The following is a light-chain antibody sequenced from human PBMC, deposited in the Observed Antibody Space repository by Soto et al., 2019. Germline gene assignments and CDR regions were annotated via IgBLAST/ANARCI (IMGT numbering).Light chain of an antibody. V-gene: IGKV3D-15*01. CDR3: QQYNNGPPQT. J-gene: IGKJ1*01. CDR2: GAS. CDR1: HSVSSSY. Sequence: TQYPGTLSLSRGERATLSCRASHSVSSSYLAWYQQKPGQAPRLLIYGASSRATGIPARFSGSGSGTEFTLTISSRQSEDFAVYYCQQYNNGPPQTFGQGTKVDI.